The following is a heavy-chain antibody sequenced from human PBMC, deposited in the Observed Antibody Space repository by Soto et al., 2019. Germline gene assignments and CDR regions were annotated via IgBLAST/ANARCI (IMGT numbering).Heavy chain of an antibody. CDR1: GDTFTNYD. CDR2: MNPNSGNT. D-gene: IGHD1-26*01. Sequence: QVQLVQSGAEVKKPGASVKVSCKVSGDTFTNYDINWVRQATGQGLEWMGWMNPNSGNTGHALKFKGRVTMTRNTSLSTAYTELSCLRTEDTAVYYCATVRSWSALDCWGQGTLVAVAP. CDR3: ATVRSWSALDC. J-gene: IGHJ4*02. V-gene: IGHV1-8*01.